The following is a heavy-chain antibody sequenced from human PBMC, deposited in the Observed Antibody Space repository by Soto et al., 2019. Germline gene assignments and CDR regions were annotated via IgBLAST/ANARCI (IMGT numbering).Heavy chain of an antibody. V-gene: IGHV4-39*01. Sequence: SETLSLTCTVSGGSISSSSYYWGWIRQPPGKGLEWIGSIYYSGSTYYNPSLKSRVTISVDTSKNQFSLKLSSVTAADTAVYYCARQLYGGNSDYYYGMDVWGQGTTVTVSS. J-gene: IGHJ6*02. CDR3: ARQLYGGNSDYYYGMDV. CDR1: GGSISSSSYY. CDR2: IYYSGST. D-gene: IGHD4-17*01.